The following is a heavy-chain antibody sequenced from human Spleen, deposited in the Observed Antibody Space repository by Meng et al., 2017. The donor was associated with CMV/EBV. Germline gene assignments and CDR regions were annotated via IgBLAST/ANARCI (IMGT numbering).Heavy chain of an antibody. V-gene: IGHV3-7*01. CDR2: IKQHGNNK. D-gene: IGHD3-3*01. CDR3: ARDSDDYDFWSAYYTDAFDF. CDR1: GFTFSNYW. Sequence: GESLKISCAASGFTFSNYWMTWVRQGPGKGLERVANIKQHGNNKYYVDSVRGRFTISRDNAKNSLYLQMNSLRAEDTAVYYCARDSDDYDFWSAYYTDAFDFWGQGTMVTVSS. J-gene: IGHJ3*01.